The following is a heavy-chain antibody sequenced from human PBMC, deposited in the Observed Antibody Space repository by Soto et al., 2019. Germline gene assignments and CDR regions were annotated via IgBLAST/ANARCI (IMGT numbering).Heavy chain of an antibody. J-gene: IGHJ4*02. D-gene: IGHD2-15*01. CDR1: GGPFSGYY. Sequence: QVQLQQWGARLLKPSETLSLTCAVHGGPFSGYYWSWIRQPPGKGLEWIGEINYSGNTNYTPSLKSRVTISVDTSKKHFSLKLSSVTAADTAVYYCARGIGGTSDYWGQGTLVTVSS. CDR3: ARGIGGTSDY. V-gene: IGHV4-34*01. CDR2: INYSGNT.